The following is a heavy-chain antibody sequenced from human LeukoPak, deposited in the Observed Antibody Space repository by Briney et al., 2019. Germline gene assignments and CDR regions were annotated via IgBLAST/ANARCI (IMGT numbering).Heavy chain of an antibody. CDR2: ISYDGSNK. D-gene: IGHD3-22*01. CDR1: GFTFSSYA. V-gene: IGHV3-30-3*01. Sequence: GRSLRLSCAASGFTFSSYAMHWVRQAPGKGLELVAVISYDGSNKYYADSVKGRFTISRDNSKNTLYLQMNSLRAEDTAVYYCARTHSSGYYNYYYYYGMDVWGQGTTVTVSS. CDR3: ARTHSSGYYNYYYYYGMDV. J-gene: IGHJ6*02.